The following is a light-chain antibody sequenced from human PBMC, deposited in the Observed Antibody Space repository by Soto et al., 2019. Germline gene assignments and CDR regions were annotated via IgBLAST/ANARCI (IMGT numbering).Light chain of an antibody. V-gene: IGKV3-20*01. CDR3: QQNSGFPVT. Sequence: EIVLTQSPGTLSLSPGERATLSCRASQTLSPNYSSWCQQQPGDPPRLLFYGSSKRATGTPDMFRGSGSGDVFTLNISRQDPDDSVFYCCQQNSGFPVTFGQGTQLEIK. CDR1: QTLSPNY. J-gene: IGKJ5*01. CDR2: GSS.